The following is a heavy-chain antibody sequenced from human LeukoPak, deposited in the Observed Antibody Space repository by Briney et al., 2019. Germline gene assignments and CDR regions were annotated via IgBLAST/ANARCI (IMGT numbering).Heavy chain of an antibody. CDR3: ASHYGSGSYPLDY. CDR1: GYTFTSYD. Sequence: ASVKVSCKASGYTFTSYDINWVRQATGQGLEWMGWMNPNSGNTGYAQKFQGRVTMTRDTSTSTVYMELSSLRSEDTAVYYCASHYGSGSYPLDYWGQGTLVTVSS. J-gene: IGHJ4*02. CDR2: MNPNSGNT. D-gene: IGHD3-10*01. V-gene: IGHV1-8*01.